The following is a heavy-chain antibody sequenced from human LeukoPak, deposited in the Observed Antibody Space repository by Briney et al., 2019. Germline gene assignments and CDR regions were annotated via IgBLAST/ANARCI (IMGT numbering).Heavy chain of an antibody. D-gene: IGHD3-22*01. CDR1: GFTFSSYP. Sequence: GGSLRLSCAASGFTFSSYPMSWVRQAPGKGLEWVSTISGGGGSTHYADSVKGRFTISRDNSKNTLYLQMSSLRAGDTAVYYCAKSSYYDSSGYYREYYFDYWGQGTLVTVSS. J-gene: IGHJ4*02. CDR3: AKSSYYDSSGYYREYYFDY. V-gene: IGHV3-23*01. CDR2: ISGGGGST.